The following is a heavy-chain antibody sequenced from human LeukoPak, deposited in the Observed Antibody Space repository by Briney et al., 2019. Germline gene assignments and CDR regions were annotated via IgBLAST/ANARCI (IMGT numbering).Heavy chain of an antibody. Sequence: GGSLRLSCAASGFTFSSYAMSWVRQAPGKGLEWVSAISGSGGSTYYADSVKGRFTISRDNSKNTLYLQMNSLRAEDTAVYYCAKDGGNYYDRSGRFDYWGQGTLVTVSS. D-gene: IGHD3-22*01. J-gene: IGHJ4*02. V-gene: IGHV3-23*01. CDR1: GFTFSSYA. CDR3: AKDGGNYYDRSGRFDY. CDR2: ISGSGGST.